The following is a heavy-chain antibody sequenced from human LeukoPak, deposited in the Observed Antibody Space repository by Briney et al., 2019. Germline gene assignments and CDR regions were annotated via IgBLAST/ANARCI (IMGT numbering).Heavy chain of an antibody. J-gene: IGHJ1*01. CDR3: ARGGAARLHFQN. D-gene: IGHD6-6*01. Sequence: SETLSLTCTVSGGSISTYYWNWIRQPPGKGLEWIGYIYHSGSTNYNPFLQSRVTISVDTSENQFSLNLNSVTAADTAVYYCARGGAARLHFQNWGQGTLVTVSS. CDR1: GGSISTYY. CDR2: IYHSGST. V-gene: IGHV4-59*01.